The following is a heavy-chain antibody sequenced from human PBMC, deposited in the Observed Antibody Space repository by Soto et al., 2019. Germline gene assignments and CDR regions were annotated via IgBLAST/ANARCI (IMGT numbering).Heavy chain of an antibody. V-gene: IGHV1-8*01. D-gene: IGHD2-8*02. Sequence: QVQLVQSGAEVKKPGASVKVSCKTSGYTFTNHDIYWLRQATGQGLEWMGWMNPNSGNTGYAQKYQGRVTMTSNTSISTADMELSSLRSDDTAVYYCARDGGRYSTVDYWGQGTLVTVSS. J-gene: IGHJ4*02. CDR3: ARDGGRYSTVDY. CDR2: MNPNSGNT. CDR1: GYTFTNHD.